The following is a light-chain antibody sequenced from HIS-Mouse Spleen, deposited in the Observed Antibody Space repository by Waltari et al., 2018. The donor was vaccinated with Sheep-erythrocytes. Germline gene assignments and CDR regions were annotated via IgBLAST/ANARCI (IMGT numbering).Light chain of an antibody. CDR1: SSDVGSYNL. Sequence: QSALTQPASVSGSPGQSITIPGTGTSSDVGSYNLVSWYQKHPGKAPKLMIYEGSKRPSGVSNRFAGSKSGNTASLTISGLQAEDEADYYCCSYAGSSTWVFGGGTKLTVL. J-gene: IGLJ3*02. CDR3: CSYAGSSTWV. CDR2: EGS. V-gene: IGLV2-23*01.